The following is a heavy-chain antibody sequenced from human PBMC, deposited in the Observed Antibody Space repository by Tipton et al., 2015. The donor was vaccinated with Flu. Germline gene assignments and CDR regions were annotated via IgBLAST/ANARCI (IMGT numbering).Heavy chain of an antibody. CDR2: IYYSGTT. CDR1: GGSISSYY. V-gene: IGHV4-59*01. D-gene: IGHD6-13*01. CDR3: ARGSSWYLHFQH. J-gene: IGHJ1*01. Sequence: GLVKPSETLSLTCTVPGGSISSYYWSWIRQPPGKGLEWIGYIYYSGTTNYNPSLKSRVTISVDTSKNQFSLKLSSMTAADTAVYYCARGSSWYLHFQHWGQGTLVTVSS.